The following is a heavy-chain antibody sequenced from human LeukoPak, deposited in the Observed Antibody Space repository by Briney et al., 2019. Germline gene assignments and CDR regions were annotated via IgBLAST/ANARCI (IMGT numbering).Heavy chain of an antibody. V-gene: IGHV3-23*01. Sequence: GGSLRLSCAASGFSFSSYAMSWVRQAPGKGLGWVSAISGIGGSTYYADSVKGRFTMSRDNSKNTLYLQMNSLRAEDTAVYYCAKARSFSVTTALDYWGQGTLVTVSS. D-gene: IGHD4-17*01. CDR3: AKARSFSVTTALDY. J-gene: IGHJ4*02. CDR2: ISGIGGST. CDR1: GFSFSSYA.